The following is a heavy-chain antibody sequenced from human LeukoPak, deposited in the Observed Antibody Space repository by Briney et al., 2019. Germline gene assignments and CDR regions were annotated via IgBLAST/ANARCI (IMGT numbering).Heavy chain of an antibody. V-gene: IGHV4-59*08. Sequence: SETLSLTCTVSGGSIISYHWSWIRQPPGQGLEWIGYIYYSGSTNYNPSLKSRVAISVDTSSNQFSLKLSSVTAADTAVYYCARLIDCGDNLDYWGQGTLVTVSS. D-gene: IGHD4-17*01. CDR1: GGSIISYH. CDR3: ARLIDCGDNLDY. J-gene: IGHJ4*02. CDR2: IYYSGST.